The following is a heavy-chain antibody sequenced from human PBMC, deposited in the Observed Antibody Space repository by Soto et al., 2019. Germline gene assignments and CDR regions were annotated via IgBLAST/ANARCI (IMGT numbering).Heavy chain of an antibody. CDR1: GFTFSNYE. D-gene: IGHD2-8*01. CDR3: VRGGVY. CDR2: ISSSGSTM. Sequence: GGSLRLSCGASGFTFSNYEMNWVRQAPGKGLEWVSYISSSGSTMYYADSVKGRFTISRDNAKNSLYLQMNSLKVEDTAVYYCVRGGVYWGQGTLVTVSS. J-gene: IGHJ4*02. V-gene: IGHV3-48*03.